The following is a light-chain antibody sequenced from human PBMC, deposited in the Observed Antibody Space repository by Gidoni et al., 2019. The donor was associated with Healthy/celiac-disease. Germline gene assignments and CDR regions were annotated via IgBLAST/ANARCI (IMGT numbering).Light chain of an antibody. Sequence: DIVLTQSPATLSLSPGERATLSCRASQSVSSYLAWYQQKPGQAPRLLNYDASNRATGIPAMFSGSGSGTDFTLTISSLEPEDFAVYYCQQRSNWPSFGQGTRLEIK. CDR1: QSVSSY. J-gene: IGKJ5*01. CDR2: DAS. CDR3: QQRSNWPS. V-gene: IGKV3-11*01.